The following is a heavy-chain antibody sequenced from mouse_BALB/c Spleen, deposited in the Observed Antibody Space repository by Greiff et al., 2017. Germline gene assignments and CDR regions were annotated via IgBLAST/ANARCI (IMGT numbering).Heavy chain of an antibody. Sequence: QVHVKQSGAELVRPGVSVKISCKGSGYTFTDYAMHWVKQSHAKSLEWIGVISTYYGDASYNQKFKGKATMTVDKSSSTAYMELARLTSEDSAIYYCARKGQLGLRGYAMDYWGQGTSVTVSS. CDR2: ISTYYGDA. CDR1: GYTFTDYA. CDR3: ARKGQLGLRGYAMDY. D-gene: IGHD3-2*01. J-gene: IGHJ4*01. V-gene: IGHV1S137*01.